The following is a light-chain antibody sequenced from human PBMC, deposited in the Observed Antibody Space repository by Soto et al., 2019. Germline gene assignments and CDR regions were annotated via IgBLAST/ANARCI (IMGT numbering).Light chain of an antibody. CDR2: GAS. J-gene: IGKJ1*01. CDR3: QQYNNWPRT. CDR1: QSVSNN. Sequence: ERVMTQSPATLSVSPGERVTLSCRASQSVSNNLAWYQQNPGQAPRLLIYGASTRATGIPARFSGSGSGTEFTLTITSLQSEDFAVYYCQQYNNWPRTFGQGTKVEIK. V-gene: IGKV3-15*01.